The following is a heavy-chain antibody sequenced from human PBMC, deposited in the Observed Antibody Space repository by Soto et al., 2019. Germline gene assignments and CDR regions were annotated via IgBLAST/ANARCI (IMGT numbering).Heavy chain of an antibody. D-gene: IGHD4-17*01. Sequence: GSLRLSCAASGFTFNIYALHWVRQAPGKGLEWVAVISFDGTKKYYSDSVKGRFTISRDNLKNTLYLQMNNLRVEDAALYFCAREDDYGYRYINYGLDVWGQGTTVTVSS. CDR3: AREDDYGYRYINYGLDV. CDR2: ISFDGTKK. V-gene: IGHV3-30-3*01. CDR1: GFTFNIYA. J-gene: IGHJ6*02.